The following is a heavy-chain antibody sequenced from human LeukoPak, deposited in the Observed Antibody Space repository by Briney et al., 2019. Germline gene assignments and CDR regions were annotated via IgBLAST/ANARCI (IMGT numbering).Heavy chain of an antibody. J-gene: IGHJ4*02. CDR2: IYHSGST. V-gene: IGHV4-30-2*01. D-gene: IGHD6-13*01. Sequence: SETLSLTCTVSGGSISSGGYYWSWIRQPPGKGLEWIGYIYHSGSTYYNPSLKSRVTISVDRSKNQFSLKLSSVTAADTAVYYCARDLWAAAGDYWGQGTLVTVSS. CDR1: GGSISSGGYY. CDR3: ARDLWAAAGDY.